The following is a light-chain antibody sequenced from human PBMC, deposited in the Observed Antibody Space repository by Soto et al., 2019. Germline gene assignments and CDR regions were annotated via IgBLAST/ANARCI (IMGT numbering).Light chain of an antibody. Sequence: QSALTQPASVSGSPGQSITISCTGTSSDVGDNNYVSWYQQHPGKAPKLIIYEVSHRPSWVSNRFSGSKSGNTASLTISGLQAEDEADYHCSSYTRTTTLVFGGGTQLPVL. CDR2: EVS. J-gene: IGLJ2*01. CDR3: SSYTRTTTLV. CDR1: SSDVGDNNY. V-gene: IGLV2-14*01.